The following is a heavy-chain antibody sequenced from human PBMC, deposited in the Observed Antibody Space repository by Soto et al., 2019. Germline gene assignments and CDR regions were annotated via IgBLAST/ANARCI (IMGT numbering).Heavy chain of an antibody. CDR3: ASGARGLYYMDV. CDR1: GFTFNNYW. Sequence: EVQLVESGGGLVQPGGSLRLSCAASGFTFNNYWLHWVRQAPGKGLVWVSRINGDGSNTNYADSVTGRFTISRDNAKNTVYLQMNSLRAEDTAVYYCASGARGLYYMDVWGKGTTVTVSS. D-gene: IGHD3-10*01. J-gene: IGHJ6*03. CDR2: INGDGSNT. V-gene: IGHV3-74*01.